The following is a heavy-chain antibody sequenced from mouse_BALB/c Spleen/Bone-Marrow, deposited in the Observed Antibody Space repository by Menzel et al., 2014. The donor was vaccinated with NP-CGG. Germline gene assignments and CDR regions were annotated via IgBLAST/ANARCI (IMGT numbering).Heavy chain of an antibody. CDR3: ARSGYWYFDV. CDR1: GYTFTSYW. J-gene: IGHJ1*01. D-gene: IGHD3-1*01. CDR2: INPSNGRT. Sequence: VHLVESGAELVKPGASVKLSCKASGYTFTSYWMHWVKQRPGQGLEWIGEINPSNGRTNYVEKFKSKATQSGDKSSSTVYMQLSSLTSEDSTVYYCARSGYWYFDVWGAGTTVTVSA. V-gene: IGHV1S81*02.